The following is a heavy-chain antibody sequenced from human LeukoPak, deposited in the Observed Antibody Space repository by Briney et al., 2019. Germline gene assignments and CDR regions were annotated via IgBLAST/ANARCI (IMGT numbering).Heavy chain of an antibody. J-gene: IGHJ4*02. D-gene: IGHD2-15*01. CDR3: AREIVVVVAATHSLAY. CDR1: GGTFISYA. Sequence: SVKVSCKASGGTFISYAISWVRQAPGQGLEWMGGIIPIFGTANYAQKFQGRVTITADESTSTAYMELSSLRSEDTAVYYCAREIVVVVAATHSLAYWGQGTLVTVSS. V-gene: IGHV1-69*01. CDR2: IIPIFGTA.